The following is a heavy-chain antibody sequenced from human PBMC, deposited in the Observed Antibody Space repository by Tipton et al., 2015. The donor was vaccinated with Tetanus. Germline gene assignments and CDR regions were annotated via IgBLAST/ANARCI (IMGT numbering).Heavy chain of an antibody. Sequence: SLRLSCEASGFTLSSYSMNWVRQAPGKGLEWVSSISPRATYRYYADSVKGRFTISRDDAKNSLFLQMNSLRVEDTAVYYCARDYPDFDYWGQGTLVTVSS. V-gene: IGHV3-21*01. CDR2: ISPRATYR. CDR1: GFTLSSYS. CDR3: ARDYPDFDY. D-gene: IGHD3-16*02. J-gene: IGHJ4*02.